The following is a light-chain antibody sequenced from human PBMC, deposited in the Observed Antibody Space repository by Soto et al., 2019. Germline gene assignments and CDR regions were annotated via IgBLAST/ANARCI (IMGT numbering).Light chain of an antibody. CDR1: NSDVGGYDR. CDR2: NVN. CDR3: TSHRRGNGIV. J-gene: IGLJ1*01. V-gene: IGLV2-14*01. Sequence: QSALTQPASVSGSPGQSITVSCTGTNSDVGGYDRVSWYQQHPGKAPKVILYNVNDRPSGISDRFSGSKSGSTASLTISELQAEDGADYYCTSHRRGNGIVFGTGTKLTVL.